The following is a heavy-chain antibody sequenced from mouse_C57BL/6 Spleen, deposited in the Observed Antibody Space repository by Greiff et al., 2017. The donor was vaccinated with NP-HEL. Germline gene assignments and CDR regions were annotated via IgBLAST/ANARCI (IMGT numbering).Heavy chain of an antibody. CDR1: GYTFTSYG. CDR3: AREYYGSSYRYYAMDY. CDR2: LYPRSGNT. J-gene: IGHJ4*01. Sequence: QVQLQQSGAELARPGASVKLSCKASGYTFTSYGISWVKQRPGQGLEWIGELYPRSGNTYYNEKFKGKATLTADKSSSTAYMALRSLTSEDCTVYFCAREYYGSSYRYYAMDYWGQGTSVTVSS. D-gene: IGHD1-1*01. V-gene: IGHV1-81*01.